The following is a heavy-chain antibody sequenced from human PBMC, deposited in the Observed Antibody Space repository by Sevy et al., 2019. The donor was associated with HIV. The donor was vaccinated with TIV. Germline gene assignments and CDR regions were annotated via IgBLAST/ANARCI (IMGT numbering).Heavy chain of an antibody. D-gene: IGHD3-3*01. CDR3: AKRGGQYDLGMDV. J-gene: IGHJ6*02. V-gene: IGHV3-48*03. CDR1: GFTISRYE. Sequence: GGSLRLSCAASGFTISRYEMNWVRQAPGKGLEWVSYISSSGSTIYYADSVRGRFTISRDNAKKSLYLQMNSLRAEDTAVYYCAKRGGQYDLGMDVWGQGTTVTVSS. CDR2: ISSSGSTI.